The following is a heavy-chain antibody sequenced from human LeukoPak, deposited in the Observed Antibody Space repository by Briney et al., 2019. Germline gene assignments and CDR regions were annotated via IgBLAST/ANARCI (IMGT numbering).Heavy chain of an antibody. J-gene: IGHJ3*02. D-gene: IGHD3-22*01. Sequence: ASVKVSCKASGYTFTGYYMHWVRQAPGQGLEWMGWNNPNSGGTNYAQKFQGRVTMTRDTSISTAYMELSRLRSDDTAVYYCARELNYYDSSGYSEDAFDIWGQGTMVTVSS. CDR1: GYTFTGYY. V-gene: IGHV1-2*02. CDR3: ARELNYYDSSGYSEDAFDI. CDR2: NNPNSGGT.